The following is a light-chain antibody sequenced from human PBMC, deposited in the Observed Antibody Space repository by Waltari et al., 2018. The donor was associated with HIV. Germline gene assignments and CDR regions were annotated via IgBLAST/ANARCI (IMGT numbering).Light chain of an antibody. V-gene: IGLV2-11*01. CDR3: CSYAGTYTYVL. CDR1: SSYVGGYDS. J-gene: IGLJ3*02. Sequence: QSALTQPRSVSGSPGQSVTIPCTGTSSYVGGYDSVSWYLQHPGKVPKLIIYEVIKRPSGVPDRFSGSKSGNTASLTISGLQTEDEADYFCCSYAGTYTYVLFGGGTKLTVL. CDR2: EVI.